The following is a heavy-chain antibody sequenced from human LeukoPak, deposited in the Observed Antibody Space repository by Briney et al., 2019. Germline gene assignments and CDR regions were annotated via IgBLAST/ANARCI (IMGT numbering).Heavy chain of an antibody. CDR1: GGTFISYA. J-gene: IGHJ6*02. V-gene: IGHV1-69*13. CDR2: IIPIFGTA. CDR3: AISSSSFYYYYGMDV. D-gene: IGHD6-6*01. Sequence: ASVKVSCKASGGTFISYAISWVRQAPGQGLEWMGGIIPIFGTANYAQKIQGRVTITADESTSTAYMELSSLRSEDTAVYYCAISSSSFYYYYGMDVWGQGTTVTVSS.